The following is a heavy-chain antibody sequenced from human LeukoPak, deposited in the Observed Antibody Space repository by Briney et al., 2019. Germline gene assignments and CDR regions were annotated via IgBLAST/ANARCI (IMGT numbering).Heavy chain of an antibody. Sequence: GGSLRLSCAASGFTFSSYEMNWVRQAPGKGLEWVSYISSSGSTIFYADSVKGRFTISRDNAKNSLFLQMNSLRAEDTALYYCARGYCSGTTCPWGYWGQGTLVTVSS. CDR3: ARGYCSGTTCPWGY. J-gene: IGHJ4*02. V-gene: IGHV3-48*03. D-gene: IGHD2-2*01. CDR2: ISSSGSTI. CDR1: GFTFSSYE.